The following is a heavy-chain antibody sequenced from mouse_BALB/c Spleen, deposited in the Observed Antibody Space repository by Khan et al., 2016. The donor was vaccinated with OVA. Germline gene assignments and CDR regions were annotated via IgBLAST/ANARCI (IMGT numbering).Heavy chain of an antibody. V-gene: IGHV2-9*02. J-gene: IGHJ2*01. CDR1: GFFLTNYC. CDR2: IWPGGST. CDR3: ARLEDI. Sequence: QVRLQQSGPGLVAPSQSLSITCTVSGFFLTNYCVHWVRQPPGKGLEWLGVIWPGGSTTYNSALMTRLSISKDNSKNQVFLKMNSLQADDTARYYCARLEDIWGQGTTLTVSS.